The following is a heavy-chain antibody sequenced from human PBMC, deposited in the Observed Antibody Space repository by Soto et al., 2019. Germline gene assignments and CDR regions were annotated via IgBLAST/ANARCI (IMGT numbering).Heavy chain of an antibody. CDR3: ARADSSAYSYFDY. Sequence: PSETLSLTCTVSGGSISSGDYYWSWIRQPPGTVLEWIVYIYYSGSTYYNPSLESRVTISLDTSNNQFSLKLSSATAAGTAVYSCARADSSAYSYFDYWGQGRLVTVSS. CDR2: IYYSGST. CDR1: GGSISSGDYY. V-gene: IGHV4-30-4*01. D-gene: IGHD3-22*01. J-gene: IGHJ4*02.